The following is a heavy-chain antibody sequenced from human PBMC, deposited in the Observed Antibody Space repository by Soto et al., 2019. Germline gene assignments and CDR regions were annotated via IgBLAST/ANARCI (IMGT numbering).Heavy chain of an antibody. V-gene: IGHV1-18*01. CDR1: GYTFTSYV. CDR2: ISAYNGNT. Sequence: ASVKVSCKASGYTFTSYVISWVRQAPGQGLEWMGWISAYNGNTNYAQKLQGRVTMTTDTSTSTAYMELRSLRSDDTAVYYCASTSPLYDILTGPYFQHWGQGTLVTVS. J-gene: IGHJ1*01. CDR3: ASTSPLYDILTGPYFQH. D-gene: IGHD3-9*01.